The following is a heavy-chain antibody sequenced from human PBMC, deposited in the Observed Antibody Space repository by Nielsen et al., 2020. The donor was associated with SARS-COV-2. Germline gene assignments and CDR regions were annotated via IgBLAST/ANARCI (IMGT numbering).Heavy chain of an antibody. D-gene: IGHD5-18*01. J-gene: IGHJ5*02. CDR1: GFTFSSYW. CDR2: INSDGSST. Sequence: GESLKISCAASGFTFSSYWMHWVRQAPGKGLVWVSRINSDGSSTSYADSVKGRFTISRDNAKNTLYLQMNSLRAEDTAVYYCARDTREIQLWLLSSWFDPWGQGTLVTVSS. V-gene: IGHV3-74*01. CDR3: ARDTREIQLWLLSSWFDP.